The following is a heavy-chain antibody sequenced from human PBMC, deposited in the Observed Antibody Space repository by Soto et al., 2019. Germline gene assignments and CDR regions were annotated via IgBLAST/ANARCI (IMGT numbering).Heavy chain of an antibody. D-gene: IGHD3-3*01. CDR3: ARAFYDFWSELGIYYGMDV. V-gene: IGHV3-33*01. Sequence: QVQLVESGGGVVQPGRSLRLSCAASGFTFSSYGMHWVRQAPGKGLEWVAVIWYDGSNKYYADSVKGRFTISRDNSKNSLYLQMNSLRAEDTAVYYCARAFYDFWSELGIYYGMDVWGRGTTVTVSS. CDR1: GFTFSSYG. J-gene: IGHJ6*02. CDR2: IWYDGSNK.